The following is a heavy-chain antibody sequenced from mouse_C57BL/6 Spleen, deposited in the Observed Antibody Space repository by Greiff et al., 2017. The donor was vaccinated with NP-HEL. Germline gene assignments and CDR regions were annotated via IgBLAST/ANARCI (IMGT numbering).Heavy chain of an antibody. CDR3: TREGNYYGIRGLYYFDY. D-gene: IGHD1-1*01. CDR1: GFTFSSYA. J-gene: IGHJ2*01. CDR2: ISSGGDYI. V-gene: IGHV5-9-1*02. Sequence: EVKLVESGEGLVKPGGSLKLSCAASGFTFSSYAMSWVRQTPEKRLEWVAYISSGGDYIYYADTVKGRFTISRDNARNTLYLQMSSLKSEDTAMYYCTREGNYYGIRGLYYFDYWGQGTTLTVSS.